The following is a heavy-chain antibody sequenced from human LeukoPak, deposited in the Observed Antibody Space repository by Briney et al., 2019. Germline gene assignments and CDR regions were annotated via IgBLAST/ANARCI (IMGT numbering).Heavy chain of an antibody. CDR1: GFSFSSYW. J-gene: IGHJ4*02. D-gene: IGHD3-16*01. CDR3: ARGVDFDY. V-gene: IGHV3-74*01. CDR2: INSDGTHR. Sequence: GGSLRLSCAGSGFSFSSYWMHWVRQTPDKGLVWVSRINSDGTHRTYADSVKGRFTISRDNANKTLYLQMDSLSAGDTGIYYCARGVDFDYWGQGTRSPSPQ.